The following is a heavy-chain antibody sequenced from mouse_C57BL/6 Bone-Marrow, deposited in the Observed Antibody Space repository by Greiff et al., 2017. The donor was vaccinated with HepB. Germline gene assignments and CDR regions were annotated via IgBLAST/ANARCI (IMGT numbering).Heavy chain of an antibody. CDR1: GYTFTSYW. V-gene: IGHV1-55*01. Sequence: QVQLQQPGAELVKPGASVKMSCKASGYTFTSYWISWVKQRPGQGLEWIGDIYPGSGSTNYNEKFKSKATLTVDKSSSTAYMQLSSLTSEDSAVYYCAKKDSEVWLAYWGQGTLVTVSA. CDR3: AKKDSEVWLAY. J-gene: IGHJ3*01. CDR2: IYPGSGST.